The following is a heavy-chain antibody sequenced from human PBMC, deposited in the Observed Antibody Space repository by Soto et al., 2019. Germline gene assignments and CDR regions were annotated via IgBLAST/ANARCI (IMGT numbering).Heavy chain of an antibody. CDR1: GFTFSSYA. CDR3: AKVRREVRGVIIPFDY. V-gene: IGHV3-23*01. J-gene: IGHJ4*02. CDR2: ISGSGGST. D-gene: IGHD3-10*01. Sequence: GGSLRLSCAASGFTFSSYAMRWVRQAPGKGLEWVSAISGSGGSTYYADSVKGRFTISRDNSKNTLCLQMNSLRAEDTAVYYCAKVRREVRGVIIPFDYWGQGTLVTVSS.